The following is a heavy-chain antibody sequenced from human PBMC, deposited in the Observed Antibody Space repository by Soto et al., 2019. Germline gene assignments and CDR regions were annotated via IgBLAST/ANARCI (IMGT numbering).Heavy chain of an antibody. J-gene: IGHJ5*02. Sequence: PGGSLRLSCAASGFTFSSYAMSWVRQAPGKGLEWVSAISGSGGSTYYADSVKGRFTISRDNSKNTLYLQMNSLRAEDTAVYYCAKDLVPSGELLYVGYNWFDPWGQGTLVTVSS. CDR3: AKDLVPSGELLYVGYNWFDP. D-gene: IGHD3-10*01. CDR2: ISGSGGST. V-gene: IGHV3-23*01. CDR1: GFTFSSYA.